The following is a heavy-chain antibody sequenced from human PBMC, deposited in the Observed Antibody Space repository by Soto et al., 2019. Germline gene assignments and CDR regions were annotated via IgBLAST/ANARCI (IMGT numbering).Heavy chain of an antibody. CDR1: GVSISSYY. CDR2: IYYSGST. J-gene: IGHJ6*03. V-gene: IGHV4-59*08. CDR3: ARHERLQLKYYYYYYYMDV. Sequence: SETLSLTCTVSGVSISSYYWSWIRQPPGKGLEWIGYIYYSGSTNYNPSLKSRVTISVDTSKNQFSLKLSSVTAADTAVYYCARHERLQLKYYYYYYYMDVWGKGTTVTVSS. D-gene: IGHD6-13*01.